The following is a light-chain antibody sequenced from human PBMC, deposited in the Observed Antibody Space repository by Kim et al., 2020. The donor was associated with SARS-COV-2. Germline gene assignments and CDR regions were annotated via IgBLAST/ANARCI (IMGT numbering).Light chain of an antibody. J-gene: IGKJ4*01. Sequence: ASVGDRVTITCRATQSITNYLNWYQQKPGKAPKLLIYDASNLESGVPSRFSGSGSGTHFTFTISGLQPEDIATYYCQQYDSLPLTFGAGTKVDIK. CDR1: QSITNY. CDR2: DAS. CDR3: QQYDSLPLT. V-gene: IGKV1-33*01.